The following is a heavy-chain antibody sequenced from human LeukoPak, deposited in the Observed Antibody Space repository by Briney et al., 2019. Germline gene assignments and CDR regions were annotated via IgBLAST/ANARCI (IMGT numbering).Heavy chain of an antibody. CDR1: GFTFSSYE. D-gene: IGHD3-22*01. V-gene: IGHV4-39*07. CDR3: ARDYYDSSGYPFFDY. CDR2: IYYSGST. J-gene: IGHJ4*02. Sequence: GSLRLSCAASGFTFSSYEMNWVRQAPGKGLEWIGSIYYSGSTYYNPSLKSRVTISVDTSKNQFSLKLSSVTAADTAVHYCARDYYDSSGYPFFDYWGQGTLVTVSS.